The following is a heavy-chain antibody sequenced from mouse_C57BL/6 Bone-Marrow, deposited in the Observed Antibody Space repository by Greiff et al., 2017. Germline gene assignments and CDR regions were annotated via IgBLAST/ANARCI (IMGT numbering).Heavy chain of an antibody. J-gene: IGHJ2*01. D-gene: IGHD1-1*01. CDR1: GFTFSSYA. CDR3: ARDRGVVATPYFDY. CDR2: ISDGGSYT. Sequence: EVKLVESGGGLVKPGGSLKLSCAASGFTFSSYAMSWVRQTPEKRLAWVATISDGGSYTYYPDNVKGRFTISRDNAKNNLYLQMSHLKSEDTAMYYCARDRGVVATPYFDYWGQGTTLTVSS. V-gene: IGHV5-4*01.